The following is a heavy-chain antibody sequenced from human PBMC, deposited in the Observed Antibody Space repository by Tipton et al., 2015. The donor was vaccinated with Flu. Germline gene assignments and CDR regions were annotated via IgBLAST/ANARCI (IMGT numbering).Heavy chain of an antibody. V-gene: IGHV4-34*01. CDR3: ARDNYYGSGSAFAFFDY. D-gene: IGHD3-10*01. Sequence: TLSLTCAVYGGSFSGYYWSWIRQPPGKGLEWIGEINHSGSTNYNPSLKSRVTISVDTSKNQFSLKLSSVTAADTAVYYCARDNYYGSGSAFAFFDYWGQGTLVTASS. CDR1: GGSFSGYY. CDR2: INHSGST. J-gene: IGHJ4*02.